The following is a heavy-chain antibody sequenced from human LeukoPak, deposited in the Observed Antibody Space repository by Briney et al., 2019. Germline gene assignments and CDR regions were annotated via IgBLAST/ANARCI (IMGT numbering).Heavy chain of an antibody. V-gene: IGHV4-39*01. CDR2: IYYSGRT. J-gene: IGHJ6*03. Sequence: SETLSLTCTVSGGSISSSSYYWGWIRQPPGQGLEWIGNIYYSGRTYYNPSLKSRVTISVDTSKNQFSLKLSSVTATDTAVYYCARGRRDGYRLYYMDVWGKGTTVTISS. CDR3: ARGRRDGYRLYYMDV. D-gene: IGHD5-24*01. CDR1: GGSISSSSYY.